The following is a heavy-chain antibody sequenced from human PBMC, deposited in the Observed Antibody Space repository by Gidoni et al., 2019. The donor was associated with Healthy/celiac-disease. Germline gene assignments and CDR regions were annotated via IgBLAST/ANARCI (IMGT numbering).Heavy chain of an antibody. CDR2: IYSGGST. V-gene: IGHV3-53*01. Sequence: EVQLVESGGGLIQPGGSLRLSCAASGFTVSSNYMSWVRQAPGKGLEWVSVIYSGGSTYYADSVKGRFTISRDNSKNTLYLQMNSLRAEDTAVYYCASTMVRGAPLYYGMDVWGQGTTVTVSS. J-gene: IGHJ6*02. CDR3: ASTMVRGAPLYYGMDV. CDR1: GFTVSSNY. D-gene: IGHD3-10*01.